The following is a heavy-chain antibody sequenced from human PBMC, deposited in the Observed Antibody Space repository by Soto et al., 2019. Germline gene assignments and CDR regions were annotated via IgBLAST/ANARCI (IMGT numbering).Heavy chain of an antibody. J-gene: IGHJ4*02. Sequence: PSETLSLTCIVSGESISGTIYYWGWIRQPPGKGLEWIGSIYYSGSTYYNPSLKSRVTISVDTSKNHFSLKLTSVTAADTAVYYCARPGGSGWFYFDSRGQGSQXTVSS. CDR2: IYYSGST. CDR3: ARPGGSGWFYFDS. V-gene: IGHV4-39*02. D-gene: IGHD6-13*01. CDR1: GESISGTIYY.